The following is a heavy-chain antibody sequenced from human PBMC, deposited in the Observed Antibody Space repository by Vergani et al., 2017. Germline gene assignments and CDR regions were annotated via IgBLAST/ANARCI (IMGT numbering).Heavy chain of an antibody. CDR1: GFTFDTYT. CDR2: ISSGGGDI. Sequence: EVQLLESGGGLVQPGGSRRLSCAGAGFTFDTYTMDYVRQAPGKGLEWVATISSGGGDIFYADSVKGRFTISRDNSKNTLFLQMNSLKDDDTAVYYCTTAWGLYYLHGEYFQYWGRGTLVSVSS. J-gene: IGHJ1*01. V-gene: IGHV3-23*01. CDR3: TTAWGLYYLHGEYFQY. D-gene: IGHD3-10*01.